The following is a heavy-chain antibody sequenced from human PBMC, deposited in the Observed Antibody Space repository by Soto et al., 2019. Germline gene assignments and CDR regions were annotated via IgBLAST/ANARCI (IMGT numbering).Heavy chain of an antibody. J-gene: IGHJ3*02. CDR2: ISPHNVRT. D-gene: IGHD6-19*01. CDR3: ARDLYYSSGRYFDHDAFDI. Sequence: ASVKVSLKASFYTCSSYGITWLRQAPVQGLDWIGWISPHNVRTNYAQSFQDRVTMTTETPTSTVYMELGSLRSDDTAVYYCARDLYYSSGRYFDHDAFDIWGQGTVVTVSS. CDR1: FYTCSSYG. V-gene: IGHV1-18*01.